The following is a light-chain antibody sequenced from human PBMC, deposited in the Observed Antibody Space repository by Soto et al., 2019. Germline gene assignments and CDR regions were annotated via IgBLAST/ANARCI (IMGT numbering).Light chain of an antibody. V-gene: IGLV2-8*01. CDR1: SSDVGGYNY. CDR2: EVS. CDR3: SSYAGSNNYV. Sequence: QSALTQPPSAFGSPGQSVTISCTGTSSDVGGYNYVSWYQQHPGKAPKLMIYEVSKRPSGVPDRFSCSKSGNTASLTVSGLQAEDEADYYCSSYAGSNNYVFGTGTKLTVL. J-gene: IGLJ1*01.